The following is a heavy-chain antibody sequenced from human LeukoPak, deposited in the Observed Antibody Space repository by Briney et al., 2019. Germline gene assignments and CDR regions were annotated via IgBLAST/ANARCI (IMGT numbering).Heavy chain of an antibody. D-gene: IGHD5-12*01. Sequence: SETLSLTCTVSGGSISSSSYYWGWIRQPPGKGLEWIGSIYYSGSTYYNPSLKSRVTISVDTSKNRFSLKLSSVTAADTAVYYCARHRSDGYDDDAFDIWGQGTMVTVSS. CDR1: GGSISSSSYY. CDR3: ARHRSDGYDDDAFDI. V-gene: IGHV4-39*01. J-gene: IGHJ3*02. CDR2: IYYSGST.